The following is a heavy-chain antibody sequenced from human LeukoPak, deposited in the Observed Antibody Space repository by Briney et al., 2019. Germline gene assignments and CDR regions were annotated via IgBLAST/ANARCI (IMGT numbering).Heavy chain of an antibody. D-gene: IGHD3-3*01. CDR2: ISAYNGNT. CDR3: ARDREIIGVVKFDY. CDR1: GYTFTSYG. V-gene: IGHV1-18*01. J-gene: IGHJ4*02. Sequence: ASVKVSCKASGYTFTSYGISWVRQAPGQGLEWMGWISAYNGNTSYAQKLQGRVTVTTDTSTSTAYMELRSLRSDDTAVYYCARDREIIGVVKFDYWGQGTLVTVSS.